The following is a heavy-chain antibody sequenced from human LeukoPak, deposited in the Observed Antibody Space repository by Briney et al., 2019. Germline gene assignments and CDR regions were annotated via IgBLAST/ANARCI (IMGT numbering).Heavy chain of an antibody. CDR3: ARAEGGTIFDY. Sequence: GGSLRLSCAASGFTVSSNYMSRVRQAPGKGLEWVSVIYSGGSTYYADSVKGRFTISRDNSKNTLYLQMNSLRAEDTAVYYCARAEGGTIFDYWGQGTLVTVSS. D-gene: IGHD1-1*01. V-gene: IGHV3-53*01. J-gene: IGHJ4*02. CDR2: IYSGGST. CDR1: GFTVSSNY.